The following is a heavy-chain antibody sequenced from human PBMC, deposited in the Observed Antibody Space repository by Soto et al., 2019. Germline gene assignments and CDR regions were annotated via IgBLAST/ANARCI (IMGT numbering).Heavy chain of an antibody. CDR3: AKYRRPNYYYGMDV. J-gene: IGHJ6*02. CDR2: ISYDGSNK. CDR1: GFTFSSYG. D-gene: IGHD1-26*01. V-gene: IGHV3-30*18. Sequence: QVQLVESGGGVVQPGRSLRLSCAASGFTFSSYGMHWVRQAPGKGLEWVAVISYDGSNKYYADSVKGRFTISRDNSKNTLYLQMNSLRAEDTAVYYCAKYRRPNYYYGMDVLGQGTTVTVSS.